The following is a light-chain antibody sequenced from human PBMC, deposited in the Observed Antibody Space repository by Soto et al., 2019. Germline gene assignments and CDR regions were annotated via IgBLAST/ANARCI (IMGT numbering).Light chain of an antibody. V-gene: IGKV3-15*01. CDR1: QSVTSN. J-gene: IGKJ1*01. CDR3: QQYNEWPWT. Sequence: EIVMTQSPVALSVSPGERATLSCRASQSVTSNLAWYQQKPGQAPRLLIYGASTRATGIPGTFSGSGSGTEFTPTISSLQSEDFAVYYCQQYNEWPWTFGQGTEVEIK. CDR2: GAS.